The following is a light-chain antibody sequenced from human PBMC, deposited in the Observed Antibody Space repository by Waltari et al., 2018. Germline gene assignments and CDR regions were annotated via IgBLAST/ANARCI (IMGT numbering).Light chain of an antibody. CDR2: FSS. J-gene: IGKJ5*01. CDR1: QSLQHRNGCNY. V-gene: IGKV2-28*01. Sequence: DILMTQSPVSLSVTPGEPASISCTSSQSLQHRNGCNYLDWYLQKPGLSPQLLIYFSSYRASGVPDRFSGSGSVTDFTLRISRVEAEDVGVYYCMQSLQNSVTFGQGTRLEIK. CDR3: MQSLQNSVT.